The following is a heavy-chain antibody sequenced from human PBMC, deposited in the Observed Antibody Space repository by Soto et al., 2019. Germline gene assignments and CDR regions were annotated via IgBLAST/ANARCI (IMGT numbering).Heavy chain of an antibody. CDR2: ITGGGDNT. CDR1: GFIFSNYA. CDR3: AKVLSRSPSYAMDV. J-gene: IGHJ6*02. D-gene: IGHD1-26*01. Sequence: EVQLLESGGGLVQPGGSLRLSCAASGFIFSNYAMNWVRQAPGKGLEWVSAITGGGDNTYYADSVKGRFTISRDNSKNTLYLHMSSLRAADTASFSCAKVLSRSPSYAMDVWGQGTTVIVSS. V-gene: IGHV3-23*01.